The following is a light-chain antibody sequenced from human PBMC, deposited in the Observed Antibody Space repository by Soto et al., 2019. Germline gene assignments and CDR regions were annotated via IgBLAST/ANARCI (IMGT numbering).Light chain of an antibody. CDR1: QSVRST. V-gene: IGKV3-15*01. Sequence: EIVMPQSPATLSVSPEERATLSCRASQSVRSTLAWYQQKPGQAPRLLIYGASTRAPGFPARFSGSGSGTDFTLTISSLQSEDFAVYYCQQYNNWPWTFGQGTKVDNK. J-gene: IGKJ1*01. CDR3: QQYNNWPWT. CDR2: GAS.